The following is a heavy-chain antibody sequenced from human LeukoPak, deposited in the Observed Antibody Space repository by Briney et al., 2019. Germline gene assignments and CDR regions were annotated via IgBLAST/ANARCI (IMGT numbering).Heavy chain of an antibody. CDR2: ISSSGSTI. J-gene: IGHJ5*02. CDR3: ARTRSGSMVRGWRSDP. CDR1: GFTFSSYE. Sequence: GGSLRLSCAASGFTFSSYEMNWVRQAPGKGLEWVSYISSSGSTIYYADSVKGRFTISRDNAKNSLYLQMNSLRAEDTAVYYCARTRSGSMVRGWRSDPWGQGTLVTVSS. V-gene: IGHV3-48*03. D-gene: IGHD3-10*01.